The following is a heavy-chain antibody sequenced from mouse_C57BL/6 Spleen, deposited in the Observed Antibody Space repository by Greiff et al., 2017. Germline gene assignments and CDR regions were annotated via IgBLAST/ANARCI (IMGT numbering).Heavy chain of an antibody. V-gene: IGHV7-1*01. D-gene: IGHD2-1*01. CDR2: SRNKANDYTT. J-gene: IGHJ2*01. CDR1: GFTFSDFY. CDR3: ARDANYYGFDY. Sequence: EVKLVESGGGLVQSGRSLRLSCATSGFTFSDFYMEWVRQAPGKGLEWIAASRNKANDYTTEYSASVKGRFIVSRDTSKSILYLQMNALRAEDTAIYYCARDANYYGFDYWGQGTTLTVSS.